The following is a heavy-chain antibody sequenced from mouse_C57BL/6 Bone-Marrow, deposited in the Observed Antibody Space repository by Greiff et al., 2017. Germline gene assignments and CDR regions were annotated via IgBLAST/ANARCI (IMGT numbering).Heavy chain of an antibody. CDR2: IYPRSGIT. D-gene: IGHD2-2*01. CDR3: ARSGYHEGYFDV. CDR1: GYTFTSYG. Sequence: VQLQQSGAELARPGASVKLSCKASGYTFTSYGISWVKQRTGQGLEWIGEIYPRSGITYYNEKFKGKATLTADKSSSTAYMELRSLTSEDSAVYFCARSGYHEGYFDVWGTGTTVTVSS. V-gene: IGHV1-81*01. J-gene: IGHJ1*03.